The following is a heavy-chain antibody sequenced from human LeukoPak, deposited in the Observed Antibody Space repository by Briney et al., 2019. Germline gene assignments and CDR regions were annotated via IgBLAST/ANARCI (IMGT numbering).Heavy chain of an antibody. CDR3: AREWFGELSFDF. Sequence: ASETLSLTCTVSGGSISSYYWSWIRQPPGKGLEWIGYIYYSGSTNYNPSLKSRSTISVDTSKNQFSLRLNSVTAADTAVYYCAREWFGELSFDFWGQGTLVTVSS. D-gene: IGHD3-10*01. CDR2: IYYSGST. J-gene: IGHJ4*02. CDR1: GGSISSYY. V-gene: IGHV4-59*12.